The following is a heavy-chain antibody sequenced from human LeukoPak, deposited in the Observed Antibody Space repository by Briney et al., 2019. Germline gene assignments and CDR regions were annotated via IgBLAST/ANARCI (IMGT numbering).Heavy chain of an antibody. CDR3: ARHQRGNSDAFDI. CDR1: GDSINNYY. V-gene: IGHV4-59*01. Sequence: SETLSLTCTVSGDSINNYYWSWIRQPPGKGVEWIGNINYSGSTNYNPSLKSRVTISVDTSKNQFSLKLSSVTAADTAVYYCARHQRGNSDAFDIWGQGTMVTVSS. D-gene: IGHD4-23*01. CDR2: INYSGST. J-gene: IGHJ3*02.